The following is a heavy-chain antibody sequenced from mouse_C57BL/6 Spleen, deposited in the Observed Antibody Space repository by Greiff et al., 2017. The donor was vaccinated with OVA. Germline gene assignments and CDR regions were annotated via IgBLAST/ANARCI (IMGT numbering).Heavy chain of an antibody. CDR3: ARRYDYDGGYAMDY. D-gene: IGHD2-4*01. CDR1: GYSFTSYY. Sequence: QVQLQQSGPELVKPGASVKISCKASGYSFTSYYIHWVKQRPGQGLEWIGWIYPGSGNTKYNEKFKGKATLTADTSSSTAYMQLSSLTSEDSAVYYCARRYDYDGGYAMDYWGQGTSVTVSS. CDR2: IYPGSGNT. J-gene: IGHJ4*01. V-gene: IGHV1-66*01.